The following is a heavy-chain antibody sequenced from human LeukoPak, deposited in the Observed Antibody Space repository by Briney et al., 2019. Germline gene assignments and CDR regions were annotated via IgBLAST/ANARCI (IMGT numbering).Heavy chain of an antibody. V-gene: IGHV4-4*07. D-gene: IGHD1-26*01. Sequence: SETLSLTCTLSGGSISSYYWSWIRQPAGKGLEWIGRIYTSGSTNYNPSLKGRVTMSVDTSKNQFSLKLSSVTAADTAVYYCATVEATGGQDYWGQGTLVTVSS. CDR3: ATVEATGGQDY. CDR1: GGSISSYY. CDR2: IYTSGST. J-gene: IGHJ4*02.